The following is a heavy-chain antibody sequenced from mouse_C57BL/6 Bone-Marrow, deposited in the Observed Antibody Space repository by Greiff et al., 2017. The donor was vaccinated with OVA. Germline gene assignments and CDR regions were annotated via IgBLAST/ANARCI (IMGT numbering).Heavy chain of an antibody. V-gene: IGHV10-1*01. D-gene: IGHD4-1*01. CDR2: IRSKSNNYAT. CDR1: GFSFNTYA. J-gene: IGHJ2*01. Sequence: EVQRVESGGGLVQPKGSLKLSCAASGFSFNTYAMNWVRQAPGKGLEWVARIRSKSNNYATYYSDSVKDRFTISRDDSESMLYLQMNNLKTEDTAMYYCVRQELGLFDYWGQGTTVTVSS. CDR3: VRQELGLFDY.